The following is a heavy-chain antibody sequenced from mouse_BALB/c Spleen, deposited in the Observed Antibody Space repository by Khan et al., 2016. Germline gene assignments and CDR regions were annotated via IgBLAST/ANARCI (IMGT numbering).Heavy chain of an antibody. CDR3: ARDYGYD. CDR2: INTYTGEP. CDR1: GYTFTNYG. J-gene: IGHJ2*01. D-gene: IGHD1-2*01. Sequence: QIQLVQSGPELKKPGETVKISCKASGYTFTNYGMNWVKQAPGKGLKWMGWINTYTGEPTYADDFKGRFAFSLETSASTAYLQINNLKNEDTATYFCARDYGYDWGQGTTLTVSS. V-gene: IGHV9-3-1*01.